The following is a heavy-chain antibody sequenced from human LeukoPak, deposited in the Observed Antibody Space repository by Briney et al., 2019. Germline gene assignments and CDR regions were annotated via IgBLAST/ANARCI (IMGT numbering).Heavy chain of an antibody. Sequence: SETLSLTCAVYGGSFSGYYWSWIRQPPGEGLEWIGEINHSGSTNYNPSLKSRVTISVDTSKNQFSLRLSSVTAADTAVYYCARGPVQRSGSYYFDYWGQGTLVTVSS. CDR1: GGSFSGYY. CDR2: INHSGST. CDR3: ARGPVQRSGSYYFDY. V-gene: IGHV4-34*01. J-gene: IGHJ4*02. D-gene: IGHD1-26*01.